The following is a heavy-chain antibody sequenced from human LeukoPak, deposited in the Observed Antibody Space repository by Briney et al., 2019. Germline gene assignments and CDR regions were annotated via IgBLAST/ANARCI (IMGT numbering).Heavy chain of an antibody. V-gene: IGHV3-15*01. CDR3: TTDGDYGDYTRAQAGYYYYYMDV. Sequence: GGSLRLSCAASGFTFSSYGMSWVRQAPGKGLEWVGRIKSKTDGGTTDYAAPVKGRFTISRDDSKNTLYLQMNSLKTEDTAVYYCTTDGDYGDYTRAQAGYYYYYMDVWGKGTTVTISS. J-gene: IGHJ6*03. CDR2: IKSKTDGGTT. CDR1: GFTFSSYG. D-gene: IGHD4-17*01.